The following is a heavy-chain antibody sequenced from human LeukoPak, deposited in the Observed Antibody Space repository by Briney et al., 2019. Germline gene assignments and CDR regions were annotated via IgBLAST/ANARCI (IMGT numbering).Heavy chain of an antibody. CDR3: AKGGGMQFDY. CDR1: GFTFSSYA. J-gene: IGHJ4*02. Sequence: GGSLRLSCAASGFTFSSYAMSCVRQAPGKGLEWVSTVSDTGGKIFYADSVKGRFTISRDNYKNSVFLQMNSLSVEDTAIYYCAKGGGMQFDYWGQGTLLTVSS. V-gene: IGHV3-23*01. CDR2: VSDTGGKI. D-gene: IGHD4-23*01.